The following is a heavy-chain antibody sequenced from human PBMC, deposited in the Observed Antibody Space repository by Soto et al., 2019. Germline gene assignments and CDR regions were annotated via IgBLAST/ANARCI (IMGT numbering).Heavy chain of an antibody. Sequence: SETLSLTCTVSGGSISSSSYYWGWIRQPPGKGLEWIGSIYYSGSTYYNPSLKSRVTISVDTSKNQFSLKLSSVTAADTVVYYCARHDLCGGDCYSLVRWFDPWGQGTLVT. V-gene: IGHV4-39*01. CDR1: GGSISSSSYY. D-gene: IGHD2-21*02. J-gene: IGHJ5*02. CDR2: IYYSGST. CDR3: ARHDLCGGDCYSLVRWFDP.